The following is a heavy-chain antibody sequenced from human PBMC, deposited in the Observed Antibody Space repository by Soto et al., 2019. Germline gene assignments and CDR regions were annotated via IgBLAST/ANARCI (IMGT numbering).Heavy chain of an antibody. CDR2: IYYSGST. D-gene: IGHD3-16*02. J-gene: IGHJ5*02. Sequence: PSETLSLTCTVSGGSVSSGSYYWSWIRQPPGKGLEWIGYIYYSGSTNYNPSLKSRVTISVDMSKNQFSLKLSSVTAADTAVYYCARDLYVWGSYRQQSNWFDPWGQGTLVTVSS. CDR1: GGSVSSGSYY. CDR3: ARDLYVWGSYRQQSNWFDP. V-gene: IGHV4-61*01.